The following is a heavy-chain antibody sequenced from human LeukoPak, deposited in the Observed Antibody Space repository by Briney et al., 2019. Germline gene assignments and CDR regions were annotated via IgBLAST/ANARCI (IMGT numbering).Heavy chain of an antibody. D-gene: IGHD5-18*01. CDR1: GGSFSGDY. J-gene: IGHJ4*02. CDR2: INHSGST. CDR3: ARVGGYSYGPFDY. Sequence: SETLSLTCAVYGGSFSGDYWSWIRQPPGKGLEWIGEINHSGSTNYNPSLKSRVTISVDTSKNQFSLKLSSVTAADTAVYYCARVGGYSYGPFDYWGQGTLVTVSS. V-gene: IGHV4-34*01.